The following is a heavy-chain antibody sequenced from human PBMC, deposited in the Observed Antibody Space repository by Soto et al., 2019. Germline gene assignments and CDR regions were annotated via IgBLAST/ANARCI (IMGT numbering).Heavy chain of an antibody. V-gene: IGHV3-7*01. CDR2: INQDGSES. CDR1: GFTFSTYW. CDR3: AGFRISGYESKKDAFDI. Sequence: EVQLVGSGGGLVQPGGSLRLSCVASGFTFSTYWMSWVRQGPGKGLEWVANINQDGSESYYVDSVKGRFSISRDNAKNSLYVQMNSLRGEDTAVYYCAGFRISGYESKKDAFDIWGQGTMVTVSS. J-gene: IGHJ3*02. D-gene: IGHD5-12*01.